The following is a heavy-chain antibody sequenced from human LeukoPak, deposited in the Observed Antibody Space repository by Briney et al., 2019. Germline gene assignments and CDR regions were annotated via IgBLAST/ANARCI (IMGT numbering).Heavy chain of an antibody. CDR2: INQSGSI. V-gene: IGHV4-34*01. CDR1: GFSFSGYY. CDR3: ARGSYGDYGFKHWYFDL. Sequence: LKPSETLSLTCAAYGFSFSGYYWNWIRQPPEKGLEWIGEINQSGSINYNPSLKSRVTMSVDTSKNQFSLKLSSVTAADTAVYYCARGSYGDYGFKHWYFDLWGRGTLVTVSS. D-gene: IGHD4-17*01. J-gene: IGHJ2*01.